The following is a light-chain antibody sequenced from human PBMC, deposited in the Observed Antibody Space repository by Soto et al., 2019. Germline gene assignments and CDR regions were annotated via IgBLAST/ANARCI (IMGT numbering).Light chain of an antibody. J-gene: IGKJ5*01. Sequence: EIVLTQSPATLSLSPGERAILSCRASQSVGSYLAWYQQKPGQAPRLLIYDASHRATDIPARFSGSGSGTDFTLTISSLEPEDFAVYYCQQRRSWPPLTFGQGTRLEMK. V-gene: IGKV3-11*01. CDR3: QQRRSWPPLT. CDR2: DAS. CDR1: QSVGSY.